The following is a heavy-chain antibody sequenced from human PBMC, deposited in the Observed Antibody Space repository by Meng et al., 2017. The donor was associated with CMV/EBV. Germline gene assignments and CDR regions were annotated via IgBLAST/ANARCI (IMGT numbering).Heavy chain of an antibody. CDR2: IYYSGST. CDR1: GGSISSGDYY. Sequence: SETLSLTCTVSGGSISSGDYYWSWIRQPPGKGLEWIGYIYYSGSTYYNPSLKSRVTISVDTSKNQFSLKLSSVTAADTAVYYCARVPIVVVPAAILVGAFDIWGQGTTVTVSS. V-gene: IGHV4-30-4*08. D-gene: IGHD2-2*02. J-gene: IGHJ3*02. CDR3: ARVPIVVVPAAILVGAFDI.